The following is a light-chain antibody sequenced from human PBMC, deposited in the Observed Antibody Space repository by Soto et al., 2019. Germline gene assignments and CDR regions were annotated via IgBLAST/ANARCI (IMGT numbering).Light chain of an antibody. CDR2: EVT. Sequence: QSALTQPASVSGSPGQSITFSCTGGSSDIGGYNYVSWFQQHPGKAPKLMIYEVTNRPSGVSNRFSGSKSGSTASLTISGLQAEDEADYYCSSYTSSNTLVFGTGTKLTVL. CDR1: SSDIGGYNY. J-gene: IGLJ1*01. CDR3: SSYTSSNTLV. V-gene: IGLV2-14*01.